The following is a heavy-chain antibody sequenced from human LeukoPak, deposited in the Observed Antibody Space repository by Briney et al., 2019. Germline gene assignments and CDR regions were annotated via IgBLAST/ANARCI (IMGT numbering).Heavy chain of an antibody. Sequence: GGSLRLSCAASGFTFSSYGMHWVRQAPGKGLEWVAVIWYDGSNKYYADSVKGRFTISRDNSKNTLYLQMNSLRAEDTAVYYRARDWGMAKGLDYWGQGTLVTVSS. D-gene: IGHD3-16*01. CDR1: GFTFSSYG. J-gene: IGHJ4*02. CDR2: IWYDGSNK. V-gene: IGHV3-33*01. CDR3: ARDWGMAKGLDY.